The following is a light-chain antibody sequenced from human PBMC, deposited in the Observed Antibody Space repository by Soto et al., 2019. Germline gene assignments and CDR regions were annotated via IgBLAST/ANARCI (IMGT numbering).Light chain of an antibody. V-gene: IGKV3-20*01. CDR2: GAS. CDR1: QSVSSSY. Sequence: EIVLTESPGTLSLSPGERATLSCRASQSVSSSYLAWYQQKPGQAPRLLIYGASSRATGIPDRFSGSGSGTDFTLTISRLEPEDFAVYYCQQSGSEITFGQGTRLEIK. CDR3: QQSGSEIT. J-gene: IGKJ5*01.